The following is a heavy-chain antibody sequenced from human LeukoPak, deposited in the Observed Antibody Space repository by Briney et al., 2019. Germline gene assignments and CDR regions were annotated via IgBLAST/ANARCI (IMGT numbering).Heavy chain of an antibody. V-gene: IGHV3-7*05. D-gene: IGHD2-21*01. Sequence: TGGSLRLSCAASGFTFSGYWMTWVRQAPGKGLEYVVNIKEDGTEKYYVDSVKGRFTISRDNTKNSLYLQMSSLRGDDTAVYYCVRDCGFHTFDYWGQGTLVTVPS. CDR1: GFTFSGYW. CDR2: IKEDGTEK. J-gene: IGHJ4*02. CDR3: VRDCGFHTFDY.